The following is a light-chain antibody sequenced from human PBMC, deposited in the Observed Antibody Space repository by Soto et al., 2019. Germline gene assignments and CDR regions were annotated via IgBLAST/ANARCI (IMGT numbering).Light chain of an antibody. CDR3: QQYSSSPIT. CDR1: QRVNTNY. Sequence: EIVLTQSPDTLSLSPGETATVSCRASQRVNTNYLAWYQRRPGQAPRLLISGASNRATGTPDRFVGRGSGTDFTLTIDRLAPEDFAVYYCQQYSSSPITFGHGTRLEIK. V-gene: IGKV3-20*01. CDR2: GAS. J-gene: IGKJ5*01.